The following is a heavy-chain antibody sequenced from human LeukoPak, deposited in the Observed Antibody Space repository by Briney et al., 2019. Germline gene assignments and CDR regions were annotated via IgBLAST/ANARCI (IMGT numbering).Heavy chain of an antibody. D-gene: IGHD3-3*02. CDR3: ARHIWSGYYRPYYYYGMDV. CDR1: GGSISSGGYY. Sequence: PSETLSLTCTLSGGSISSGGYYWSWIRQHPGKGLEWIGYIYYSGSTYYNPSLKSRVTISVDTSKNQFSLKLSSVTAADTAVYYCARHIWSGYYRPYYYYGMDVWGQGTTVTVSS. J-gene: IGHJ6*02. V-gene: IGHV4-31*03. CDR2: IYYSGST.